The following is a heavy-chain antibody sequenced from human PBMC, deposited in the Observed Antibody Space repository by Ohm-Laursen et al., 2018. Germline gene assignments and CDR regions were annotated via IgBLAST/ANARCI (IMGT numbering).Heavy chain of an antibody. CDR3: ATPDASSWVP. D-gene: IGHD6-13*01. J-gene: IGHJ5*02. Sequence: ESLKISCKGSGYRFTTYWIAWVRQMPGKGLEWMGIIYPVDSDTTYSPSFQGQVTISVDRSISTAYLQWSSLKPSDTAMYYCATPDASSWVPWGQGTLVTVSS. V-gene: IGHV5-51*01. CDR1: GYRFTTYW. CDR2: IYPVDSDT.